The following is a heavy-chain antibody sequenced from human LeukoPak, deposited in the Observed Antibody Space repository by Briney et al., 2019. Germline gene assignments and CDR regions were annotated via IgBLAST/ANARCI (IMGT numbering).Heavy chain of an antibody. CDR2: IIPIFGTA. Sequence: ASVKVSCKASGGTFSSYAISWVRQAPGQGLEWMGGIIPIFGTANYAQKFQGRVTITTDESTSTAYVELSSLRSEDTAVYYCAREGPHGVVVPYFDYWGQGTLVTVSS. J-gene: IGHJ4*02. CDR3: AREGPHGVVVPYFDY. CDR1: GGTFSSYA. D-gene: IGHD2-2*01. V-gene: IGHV1-69*05.